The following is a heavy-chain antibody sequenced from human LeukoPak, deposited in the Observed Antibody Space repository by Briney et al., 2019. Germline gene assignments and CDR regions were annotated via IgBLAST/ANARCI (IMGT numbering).Heavy chain of an antibody. CDR2: IYYSGST. Sequence: SETLSLTCTVSGGSISSSSYYWGWIRQPPGKGLEWIGSIYYSGSTYYNPSLKSRVTISVDTSKNQFSLKLSSVTAADTAVYYCARVESSSSGYDFDYWGQGTLVTVSS. J-gene: IGHJ4*02. CDR3: ARVESSSSGYDFDY. D-gene: IGHD6-6*01. CDR1: GGSISSSSYY. V-gene: IGHV4-39*07.